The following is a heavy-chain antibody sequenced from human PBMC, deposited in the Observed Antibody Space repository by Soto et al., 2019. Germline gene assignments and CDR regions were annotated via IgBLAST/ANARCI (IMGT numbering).Heavy chain of an antibody. V-gene: IGHV3-30-3*01. D-gene: IGHD3-3*01. CDR2: ISYDGSNK. CDR1: GFTFSSYA. Sequence: GGSLRLSCAASGFTFSSYAMHWVRQAPGKGLEWVAVISYDGSNKYYADSVKGRFTISRDNSKNTLYLQMNSLRAEDTAVYYCVRGRRSTIFGVVIVGMDVWGQGTTVTV. J-gene: IGHJ6*02. CDR3: VRGRRSTIFGVVIVGMDV.